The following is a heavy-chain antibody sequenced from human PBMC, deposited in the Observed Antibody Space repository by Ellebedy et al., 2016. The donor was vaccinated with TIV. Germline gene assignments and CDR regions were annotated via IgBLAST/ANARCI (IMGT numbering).Heavy chain of an antibody. V-gene: IGHV3-7*04. J-gene: IGHJ4*02. D-gene: IGHD6-13*01. CDR1: GFTFSNYW. CDR2: IKQDGSEK. CDR3: VRGGLPAAGDY. Sequence: GESLKISCAASGFTFSNYWMIWVRQAPGKGLEWVANIKQDGSEKYYVDSVKGRFTISRDNAKNTQYLQMNSLRADDTAIYYCVRGGLPAAGDYWGQGTLVTVSS.